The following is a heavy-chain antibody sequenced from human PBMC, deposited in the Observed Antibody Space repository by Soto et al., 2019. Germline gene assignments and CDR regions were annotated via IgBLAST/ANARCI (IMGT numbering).Heavy chain of an antibody. CDR3: ARLLSEGVTYREDAFDI. CDR1: GYTFTSHG. V-gene: IGHV1-18*01. CDR2: LSTYNGKT. J-gene: IGHJ3*02. D-gene: IGHD2-15*01. Sequence: QVQLVQSGGEVKKPGASVKVSCKASGYTFTSHGISWVRQAPGQGLEWMGWLSTYNGKTDYAEKSQCRVTMTADTRTNTVYMEMRSLRSDDTAVYYCARLLSEGVTYREDAFDICGQGTKVIVSS.